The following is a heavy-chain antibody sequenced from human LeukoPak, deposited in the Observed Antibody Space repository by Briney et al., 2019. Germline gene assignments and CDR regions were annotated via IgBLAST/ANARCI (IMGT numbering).Heavy chain of an antibody. Sequence: GGSLRLSCAASGFTFSSYAMSWVRQAPGKGLEWVSAISGSGGSTYYADSGKGRFTISRDNSKNTLYLQMNSLRAEDTAVYYCAKDGPGYYDSSGYYYYYYYMDVWGEGTTVTVSS. CDR3: AKDGPGYYDSSGYYYYYYYMDV. CDR2: ISGSGGST. D-gene: IGHD3-22*01. J-gene: IGHJ6*03. CDR1: GFTFSSYA. V-gene: IGHV3-23*01.